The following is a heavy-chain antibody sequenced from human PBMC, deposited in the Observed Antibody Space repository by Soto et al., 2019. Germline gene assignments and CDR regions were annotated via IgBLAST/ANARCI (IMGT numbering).Heavy chain of an antibody. CDR1: GDSVSSGSYY. D-gene: IGHD2-15*01. V-gene: IGHV4-61*03. CDR3: ARDRARFCSGGSCYGVDP. CDR2: IYYSGST. Sequence: SETLSPTCTVSGDSVSSGSYYWSWIRHPPGKGLEWIGYIYYSGSTNYNPSLKSRVTMSVDTSKNNFSLKLSSVTAADTAVYYCARDRARFCSGGSCYGVDPWGQGTLVTVSS. J-gene: IGHJ5*02.